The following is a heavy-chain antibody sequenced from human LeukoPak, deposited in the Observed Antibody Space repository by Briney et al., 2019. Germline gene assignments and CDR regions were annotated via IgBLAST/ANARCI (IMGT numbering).Heavy chain of an antibody. D-gene: IGHD2-2*01. CDR1: GGSISSYY. J-gene: IGHJ6*03. V-gene: IGHV4-4*07. CDR3: ARAPVVVPAAPYYYMDV. Sequence: SETLSLTCTVSGGSISSYYWSWIRQPAGKGLEWIGRFYTSGSTNYNPSLKSRVTMSVDTSKNQFSLKLSSVTAADTAVYYCARAPVVVPAAPYYYMDVWGKGTTVTVSS. CDR2: FYTSGST.